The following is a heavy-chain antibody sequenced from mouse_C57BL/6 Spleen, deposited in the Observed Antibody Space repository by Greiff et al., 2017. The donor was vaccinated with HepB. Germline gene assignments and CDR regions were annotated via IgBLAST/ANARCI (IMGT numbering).Heavy chain of an antibody. CDR3: VRDRETGTGDWYFDV. Sequence: DVHLVESGGGLVQPKGSLKLSCAASGFTFNTYAMHWVRQAPGKGLEWVARIRSKSSNYATYYADSVKDRFTISRDDSQSMLYLQMNNRKTEDTAMYYCVRDRETGTGDWYFDVWGTGTTVTVSS. CDR2: IRSKSSNYAT. D-gene: IGHD4-1*01. CDR1: GFTFNTYA. V-gene: IGHV10-3*01. J-gene: IGHJ1*03.